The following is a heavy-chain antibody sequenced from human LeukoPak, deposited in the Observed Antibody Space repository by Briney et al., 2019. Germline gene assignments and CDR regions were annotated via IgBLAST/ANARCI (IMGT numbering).Heavy chain of an antibody. CDR2: ISPYNGNT. J-gene: IGHJ4*02. CDR1: VYTFINYG. V-gene: IGHV1-18*01. Sequence: ASVKDSCKASVYTFINYGINWVRQAPGQGLEWMGWISPYNGNTNYAQMLQDRVTMTTDTSTSTAYMELRSLRSDDTAVYYCARVPVPYSSDWYIDYWGQGTLVTVSS. CDR3: ARVPVPYSSDWYIDY. D-gene: IGHD6-19*01.